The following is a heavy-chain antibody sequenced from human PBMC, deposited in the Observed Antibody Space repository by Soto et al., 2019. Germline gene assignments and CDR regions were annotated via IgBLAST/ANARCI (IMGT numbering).Heavy chain of an antibody. J-gene: IGHJ3*02. CDR3: ARDVSPGSGPYYLEAFDM. CDR1: GFTFSDYW. CDR2: IKKDESKK. Sequence: EVQLVESGGGLVQPGASLRLSCAASGFTFSDYWMTWVRQAPGKGLEWVANIKKDESKKSYLDSVRGRFTISRDNARNSLSLQVDRLRAEDTALYYCARDVSPGSGPYYLEAFDMWGQGTMVTVSS. D-gene: IGHD3-22*01. V-gene: IGHV3-7*05.